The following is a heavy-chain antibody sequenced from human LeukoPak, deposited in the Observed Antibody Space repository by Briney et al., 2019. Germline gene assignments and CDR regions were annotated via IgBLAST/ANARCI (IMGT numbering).Heavy chain of an antibody. Sequence: SETLSLTCTVYGGSFSGYYWSWIRQPPGKGLEWIGEINHSGSTNYNPSLKSRVTISVDTSKNQFSLKLSSVTAADTAVYYCARELPAAYAFDIWGQGTMVTVSS. J-gene: IGHJ3*02. D-gene: IGHD2-2*01. CDR3: ARELPAAYAFDI. CDR2: INHSGST. V-gene: IGHV4-34*01. CDR1: GGSFSGYY.